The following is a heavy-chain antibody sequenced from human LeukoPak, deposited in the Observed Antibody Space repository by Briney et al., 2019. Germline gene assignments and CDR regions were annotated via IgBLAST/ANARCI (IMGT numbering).Heavy chain of an antibody. Sequence: ASVKVSCKASGYTFTGYYMHWVRQAPGQGLEWMGWINPNSGGTNYAQKFQGRVTMTRDTSISTAYMELSRLRSDDTAVYYCARDWEGLGEYWYFDLWGRGTPVTVSS. V-gene: IGHV1-2*02. CDR2: INPNSGGT. J-gene: IGHJ2*01. D-gene: IGHD1-26*01. CDR1: GYTFTGYY. CDR3: ARDWEGLGEYWYFDL.